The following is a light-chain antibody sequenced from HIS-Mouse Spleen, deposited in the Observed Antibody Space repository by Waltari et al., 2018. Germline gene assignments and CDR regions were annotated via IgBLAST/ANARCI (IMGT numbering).Light chain of an antibody. CDR1: SSDVGGYNY. Sequence: QSALTQPRSVSGSPGKSVTISCTGTSSDVGGYNYVSWYQQHPRKAPKLMIYVVSKRPSGVPAPFSGSKSGNTASLTISGLQAEDEADYYCCSYAGSYTFGVFGGGTKLTVL. CDR2: VVS. J-gene: IGLJ2*01. CDR3: CSYAGSYTFGV. V-gene: IGLV2-11*01.